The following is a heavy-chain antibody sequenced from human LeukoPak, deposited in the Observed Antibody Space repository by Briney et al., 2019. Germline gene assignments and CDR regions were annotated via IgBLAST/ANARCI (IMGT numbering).Heavy chain of an antibody. CDR3: ARRYYDYVWGSYRYFDY. CDR1: GSTFSSYS. V-gene: IGHV3-21*01. J-gene: IGHJ4*02. Sequence: GGSLRLSCAASGSTFSSYSMNWVRQAPGKGLEWVSSISSSSSYIYYADSVKGRFTISRDNAKNSLYLQMNSLRAEDTAVYYCARRYYDYVWGSYRYFDYWGQGTLVTVSS. D-gene: IGHD3-16*02. CDR2: ISSSSSYI.